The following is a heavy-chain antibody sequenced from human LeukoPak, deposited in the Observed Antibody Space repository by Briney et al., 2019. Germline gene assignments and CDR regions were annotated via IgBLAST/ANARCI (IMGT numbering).Heavy chain of an antibody. Sequence: SVKVPCKTSGGTFSSSAITWVRQAPGQGLEWMGRIIPVLNITTYAQKFQGRVTITADTSTSTVYMELSSLRSEETAVYYCAKDQGLTAPPPYGLDVWGQGTTVIVTS. CDR2: IIPVLNIT. CDR3: AKDQGLTAPPPYGLDV. D-gene: IGHD5-18*01. J-gene: IGHJ6*02. CDR1: GGTFSSSA. V-gene: IGHV1-69*04.